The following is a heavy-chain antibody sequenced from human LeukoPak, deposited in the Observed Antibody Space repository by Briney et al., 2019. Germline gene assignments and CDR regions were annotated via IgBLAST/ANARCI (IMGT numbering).Heavy chain of an antibody. Sequence: PGGSLRLSCAASGFTFSGYAMSWVRQAPGKGLEWVSYISSSGSTIYYADSVKGRFTMSRDNAKNSLYLQMNSLRAEDTALYYCARGAADDLYYMDVWGKGTTVTVSS. CDR3: ARGAADDLYYMDV. J-gene: IGHJ6*03. V-gene: IGHV3-48*04. D-gene: IGHD3/OR15-3a*01. CDR1: GFTFSGYA. CDR2: ISSSGSTI.